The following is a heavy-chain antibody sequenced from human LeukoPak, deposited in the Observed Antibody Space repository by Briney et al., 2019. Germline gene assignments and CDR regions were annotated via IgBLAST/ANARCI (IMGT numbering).Heavy chain of an antibody. CDR3: ARVWASGSLGL. CDR1: GFTFSSYW. D-gene: IGHD1-26*01. J-gene: IGHJ4*02. Sequence: GGSLRLSCAASGFTFSSYWMSWVRQAPGKGLEWVANIKRDGSEKYYVDSVKGRFTISRDNAKNSLYLQMNSLRAEDTAAYYCARVWASGSLGLWGQGTLVTVSS. CDR2: IKRDGSEK. V-gene: IGHV3-7*01.